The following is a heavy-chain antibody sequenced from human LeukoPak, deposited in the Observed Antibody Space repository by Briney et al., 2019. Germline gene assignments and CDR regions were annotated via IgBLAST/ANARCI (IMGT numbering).Heavy chain of an antibody. CDR3: AKGAKLPSITMIRGVRVYSYMDV. CDR1: GFSFSSYW. V-gene: IGHV3-7*01. D-gene: IGHD3-10*01. J-gene: IGHJ6*03. Sequence: GGSLRLSCAASGFSFSSYWMSWVRQAPGKGLEWVANIKQDGTEKYSVDSVRGRFTISRDNAKNSLYLQMNSLRAEDTAVYYCAKGAKLPSITMIRGVRVYSYMDVWGKGTTVTISS. CDR2: IKQDGTEK.